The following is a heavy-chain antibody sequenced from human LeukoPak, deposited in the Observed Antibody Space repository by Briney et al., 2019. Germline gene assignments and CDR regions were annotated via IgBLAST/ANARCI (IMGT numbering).Heavy chain of an antibody. Sequence: ASVKVSCKASGYTFTSYDINWVRQATGQGLEWMGWMNPNSGNTGYAQKFQGRVTMTRDTSTSTVYMELGSLRSEDTAVYYCARGSRGDDYFDYWGQGTLVTVSS. CDR2: MNPNSGNT. J-gene: IGHJ4*02. CDR3: ARGSRGDDYFDY. CDR1: GYTFTSYD. V-gene: IGHV1-8*01. D-gene: IGHD2-21*02.